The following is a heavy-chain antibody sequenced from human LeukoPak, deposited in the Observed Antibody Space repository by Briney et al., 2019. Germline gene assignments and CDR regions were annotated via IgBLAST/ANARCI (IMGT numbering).Heavy chain of an antibody. J-gene: IGHJ4*02. V-gene: IGHV1-69*13. CDR3: ARVGIAAAAIDY. CDR1: GGTFSSYA. CDR2: IIPIFGTA. D-gene: IGHD6-13*01. Sequence: ASVKVSCKASGGTFSSYAISWVRQAPGQGLEWMGGIIPIFGTANYAQKFQGRVTITADESTSTAYMELSSLRSEDTAVYYCARVGIAAAAIDYWGQGTLVTVSS.